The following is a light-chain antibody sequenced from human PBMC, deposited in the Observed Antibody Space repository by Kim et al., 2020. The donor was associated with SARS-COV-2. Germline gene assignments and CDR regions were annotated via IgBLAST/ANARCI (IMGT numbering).Light chain of an antibody. Sequence: LSPGQTASITCSGDKLGDKYACWYQQKPGQSPLLVIYQDSKRPSGFPERFSGSNSGNTATLTISGTQAMDEADYYCQAWDSSTAVFGTGTKVTVL. V-gene: IGLV3-1*01. J-gene: IGLJ1*01. CDR1: KLGDKY. CDR2: QDS. CDR3: QAWDSSTAV.